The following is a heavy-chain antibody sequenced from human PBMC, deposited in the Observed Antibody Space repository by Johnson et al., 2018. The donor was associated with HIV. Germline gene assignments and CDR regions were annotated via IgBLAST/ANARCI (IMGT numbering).Heavy chain of an antibody. D-gene: IGHD6-19*01. CDR3: ARPDGAVASDFNAFDI. CDR2: INWNGGRT. J-gene: IGHJ3*02. V-gene: IGHV3-20*04. CDR1: GFTFDDYG. Sequence: VQLVESGGGVVRPGGSLRLSCAASGFTFDDYGMSWVRQAPGQGLEWVSGINWNGGRTGYADSVRGRFIISRANPKNSLYLQMNSLRAEDTALYYWARPDGAVASDFNAFDIWGQGTMVTVSS.